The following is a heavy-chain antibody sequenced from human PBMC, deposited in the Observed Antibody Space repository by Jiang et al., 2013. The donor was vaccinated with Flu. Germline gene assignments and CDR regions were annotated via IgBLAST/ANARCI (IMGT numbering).Heavy chain of an antibody. CDR1: GGSISSSNW. CDR3: ARDRCSSTSCYLRHYYFDY. J-gene: IGHJ4*02. Sequence: TLSLTCAVSGGSISSSNWWSWVRQPPGKGLEWIGEIYHSGSTNYNPSLKSRVTISVDKSKNQFSLKLSSVTAADTAVYYCARDRCSSTSCYLRHYYFDYWGQGTLVTVSS. V-gene: IGHV4-4*02. CDR2: IYHSGST. D-gene: IGHD2-2*01.